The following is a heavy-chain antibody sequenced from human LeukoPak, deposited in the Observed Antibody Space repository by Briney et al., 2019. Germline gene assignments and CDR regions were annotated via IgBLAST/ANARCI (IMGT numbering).Heavy chain of an antibody. Sequence: SETLSLTCAVYGGSFSGYYWSWIRQPPGKGLEWIGDINHRGSTNYHTSLKSRVPIPVDTTKNQFSLKLSSVTAADKAVYYCARGSIAEMAPSLRPDYWGQGTLITVSS. D-gene: IGHD5-24*01. CDR2: INHRGST. V-gene: IGHV4-34*01. CDR1: GGSFSGYY. J-gene: IGHJ4*02. CDR3: ARGSIAEMAPSLRPDY.